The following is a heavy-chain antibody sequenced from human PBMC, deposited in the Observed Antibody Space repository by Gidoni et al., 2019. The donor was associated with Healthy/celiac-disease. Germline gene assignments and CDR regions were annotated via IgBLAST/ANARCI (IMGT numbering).Heavy chain of an antibody. Sequence: EMQLVESGGGVGRPGGSRSLSWAASGFPFVDYGMSWVRQAPGKGLEWVSGINWNGGSTGYGDSVKGRFTISRDNAKNSLYLQMNSLRAEDTALYHCARLYSSSSGGRVDYWGQGTLVTVSS. CDR2: INWNGGST. J-gene: IGHJ4*02. CDR1: GFPFVDYG. D-gene: IGHD6-6*01. V-gene: IGHV3-20*01. CDR3: ARLYSSSSGGRVDY.